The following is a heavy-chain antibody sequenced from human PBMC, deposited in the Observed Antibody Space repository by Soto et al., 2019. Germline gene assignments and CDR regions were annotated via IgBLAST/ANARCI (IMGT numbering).Heavy chain of an antibody. D-gene: IGHD6-13*01. CDR1: GFTFSSYG. CDR3: AREAPTYSSSWVFDY. CDR2: IWYDGSNK. Sequence: GGSLRLSCAASGFTFSSYGMHWVRQAPGKGLEWVAVIWYDGSNKYYADSVKGRFTISRDNSKNTLYLQMNGLRAEDTAVYYCAREAPTYSSSWVFDYWGQGTLVTVS. V-gene: IGHV3-33*01. J-gene: IGHJ4*02.